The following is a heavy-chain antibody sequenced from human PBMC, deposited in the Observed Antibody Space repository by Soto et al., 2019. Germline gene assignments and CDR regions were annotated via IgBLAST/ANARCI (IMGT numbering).Heavy chain of an antibody. V-gene: IGHV1-8*01. D-gene: IGHD3-10*01. J-gene: IGHJ4*02. Sequence: QVQLVQSGAEVKKPGASVKVSCKASGYTFTSYDINWVRQATGQGLEWMGWMNPNSGNTGYAQKFQLRVTMTRNTSLSTVYMELGRLRSEDTAVYYCARVAEWSSSGSYYWGQGTLVTVSS. CDR1: GYTFTSYD. CDR2: MNPNSGNT. CDR3: ARVAEWSSSGSYY.